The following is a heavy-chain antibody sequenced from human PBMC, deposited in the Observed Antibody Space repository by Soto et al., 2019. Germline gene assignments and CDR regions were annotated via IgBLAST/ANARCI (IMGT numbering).Heavy chain of an antibody. J-gene: IGHJ4*02. CDR3: ARVGHTVRDFDY. V-gene: IGHV3-53*01. CDR2: IYSGGST. CDR1: GFTVSSND. D-gene: IGHD4-17*01. Sequence: SGGSLRLSCAASGFTVSSNDMSCVRQAPGKWLEWVSVIYSGGSTYYADSVKGRFTISRDNSKITLYLQMNSLRAEDTAVYYCARVGHTVRDFDYWGQGTLVTVSS.